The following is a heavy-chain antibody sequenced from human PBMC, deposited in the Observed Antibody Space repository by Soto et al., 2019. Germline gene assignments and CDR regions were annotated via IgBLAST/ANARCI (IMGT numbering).Heavy chain of an antibody. D-gene: IGHD4-17*01. CDR1: GFTFSSYA. Sequence: QVQLVESGGGVVQPGRSLRLSCAASGFTFSSYAMHWVRQAPGKGLEWVAVISYDGSNKYYADSVKGRFTISRDNSKNTLYLQMNSLRAEDTAVYYCARSLDGDYGVFDYWGQGTLVTVSS. CDR3: ARSLDGDYGVFDY. V-gene: IGHV3-30-3*01. CDR2: ISYDGSNK. J-gene: IGHJ4*02.